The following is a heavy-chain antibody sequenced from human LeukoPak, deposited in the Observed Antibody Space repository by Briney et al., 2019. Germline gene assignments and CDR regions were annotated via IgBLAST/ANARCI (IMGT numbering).Heavy chain of an antibody. J-gene: IGHJ4*02. CDR2: IRTKLRNYAT. CDR3: TTYISGHY. V-gene: IGHV3-73*01. D-gene: IGHD1-20*01. CDR1: GFTFSAYA. Sequence: PGGSLRLSCEASGFTFSAYAMTWVRQASGRGLEWVGRIRTKLRNYATAYAASVKGRFTISRDDSGDTAYLQMNSLKTEDTAVYYCTTYISGHYWGQGTLVTVSS.